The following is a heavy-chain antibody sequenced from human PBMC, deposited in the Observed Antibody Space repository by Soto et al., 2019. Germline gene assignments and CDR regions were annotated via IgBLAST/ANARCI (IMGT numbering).Heavy chain of an antibody. D-gene: IGHD2-15*01. J-gene: IGHJ5*02. CDR2: IYYTGST. Sequence: SETLSLTCTVSGGSVSSGNYYWSWIRQPPGKGLEWIGFIYYTGSTSYNPSLKSRVTISIDTSKNQFSLKLTSVTAADTAVYYCASALYCSGGSCSFDPWGQGTLVTVSS. CDR3: ASALYCSGGSCSFDP. V-gene: IGHV4-61*01. CDR1: GGSVSSGNYY.